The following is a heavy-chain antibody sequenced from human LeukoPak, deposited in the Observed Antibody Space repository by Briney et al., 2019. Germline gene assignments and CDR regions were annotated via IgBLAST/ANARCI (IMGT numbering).Heavy chain of an antibody. CDR3: ARNSGGRRYYFTE. V-gene: IGHV3-33*01. J-gene: IGHJ4*02. D-gene: IGHD3-10*01. Sequence: GGSLRPSCAASGFIFSNSGMHWVRQAPGKGLEWVTVIYTDGSTKYYADSVKGRFTISRDNSQNTLYLQMNSLRAEDTAVYYCARNSGGRRYYFTEWGQGTLVTVSS. CDR1: GFIFSNSG. CDR2: IYTDGSTK.